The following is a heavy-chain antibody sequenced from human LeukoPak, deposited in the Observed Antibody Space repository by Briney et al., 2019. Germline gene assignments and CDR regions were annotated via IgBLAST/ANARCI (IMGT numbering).Heavy chain of an antibody. CDR3: ARDWSFTEYYYDSSGYYDYYGMDV. CDR1: GFTFSSYW. J-gene: IGHJ6*02. D-gene: IGHD3-22*01. CDR2: IKQDGSEK. V-gene: IGHV3-7*01. Sequence: AGGSLRFSCAASGFTFSSYWMSWVRQAPGKGLEWVANIKQDGSEKYYVDSVKGRFTISRDNAKNSLYLQMNSLRAEDTAVYYCARDWSFTEYYYDSSGYYDYYGMDVRGQGTTVTVSS.